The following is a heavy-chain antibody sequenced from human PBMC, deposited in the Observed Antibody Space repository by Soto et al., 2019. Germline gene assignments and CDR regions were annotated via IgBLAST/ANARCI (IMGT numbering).Heavy chain of an antibody. CDR3: ATQIDTVMVFRD. D-gene: IGHD5-18*01. CDR2: ISPYNGNT. Sequence: QVQLVQSGAEVMKPGASVKVSCKASDKTFLSYGISWVRQGPGQGLEWMGWISPYNGNTNYAQKLQGRVTMTTDTSTSTAYMELRSLRSDDTAVYYCATQIDTVMVFRDWGQGTLVTVSS. CDR1: DKTFLSYG. J-gene: IGHJ4*02. V-gene: IGHV1-18*01.